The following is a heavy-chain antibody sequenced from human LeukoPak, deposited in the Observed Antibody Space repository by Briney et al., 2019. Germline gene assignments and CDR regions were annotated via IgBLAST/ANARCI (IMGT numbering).Heavy chain of an antibody. D-gene: IGHD3-16*01. J-gene: IGHJ4*02. CDR2: ISSTSSYI. CDR1: GFTVRTYS. Sequence: GGSLRLSCAASGFTVRTYSMNWVRQVPGKGLEWVSSISSTSSYIYYAGSVKGRFTISRDNAKNSLYLQMNSLRAEDTAVYYCARDGGGSFDYCGEGTLVTVSS. CDR3: ARDGGGSFDY. V-gene: IGHV3-21*01.